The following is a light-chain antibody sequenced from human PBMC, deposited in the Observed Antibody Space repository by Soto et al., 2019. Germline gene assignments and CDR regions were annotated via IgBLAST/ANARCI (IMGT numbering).Light chain of an antibody. CDR3: QQCGSSPIT. CDR2: DAS. CDR1: QSVSSY. Sequence: EIVLTQSPATLSLSPGERATLSCRASQSVSSYLAWYQQKPGQAPRLLIYDASNRATGIPARFSGSGSGTDFTLTINSLEPEDFAVYYCQQCGSSPITFGQGTRLEIK. V-gene: IGKV3-11*01. J-gene: IGKJ5*01.